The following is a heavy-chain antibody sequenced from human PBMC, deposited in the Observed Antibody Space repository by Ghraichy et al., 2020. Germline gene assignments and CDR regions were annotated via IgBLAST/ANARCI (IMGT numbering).Heavy chain of an antibody. V-gene: IGHV4-34*01. CDR3: ARGRGYCSSTSCYTQPRWFDP. J-gene: IGHJ5*02. Sequence: SETLSLTCAVYGGSFSGYYWSWIRQPPGKGLEWIGEINHSGSTNYNPSLKSRVTISVDTSKNQFSLKLSSVTAADTAVYYCARGRGYCSSTSCYTQPRWFDPWGQGTLLTVSS. D-gene: IGHD2-2*02. CDR2: INHSGST. CDR1: GGSFSGYY.